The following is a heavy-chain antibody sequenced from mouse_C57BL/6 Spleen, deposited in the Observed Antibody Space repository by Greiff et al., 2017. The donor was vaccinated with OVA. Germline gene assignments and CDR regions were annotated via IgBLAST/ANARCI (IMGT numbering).Heavy chain of an antibody. J-gene: IGHJ4*01. CDR1: GFTFSDYY. D-gene: IGHD2-3*01. V-gene: IGHV5-12*01. CDR2: ISNGGGST. CDR3: AYDGYYDYAMDY. Sequence: EVHLVESGGGLVQPGGSLKLSCAASGFTFSDYYMYWVRQTPEKRLEWVAYISNGGGSTYYPDTVKGRFTISRDNAKNTLYLQMSRLKSEDTAMYYCAYDGYYDYAMDYWGQGTSVTVSS.